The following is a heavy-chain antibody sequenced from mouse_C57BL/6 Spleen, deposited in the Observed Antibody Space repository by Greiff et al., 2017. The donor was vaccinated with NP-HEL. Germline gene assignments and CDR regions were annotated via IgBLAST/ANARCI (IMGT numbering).Heavy chain of an antibody. V-gene: IGHV1-26*01. Sequence: VQLQQSGPELVKPGASVKISCKASGYTFTDYYMNWVKQSHGKSLEWIGDINPNNGGTSYNQKFKGKATLTVDKSSSTAYRELRSLTSEDSAVYYCANYYAMDYWGQGTSVTVSS. CDR1: GYTFTDYY. J-gene: IGHJ4*01. CDR3: ANYYAMDY. CDR2: INPNNGGT.